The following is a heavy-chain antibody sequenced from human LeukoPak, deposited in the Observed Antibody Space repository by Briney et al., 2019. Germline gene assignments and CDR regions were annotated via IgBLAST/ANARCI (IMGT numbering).Heavy chain of an antibody. CDR2: ISYDGSNK. Sequence: GGSLRLSCAASGFTFSSYGMHWVRPAPGKGLEWVAVISYDGSNKYYADSVKGRFTISRDNSKNTLYLQMNSLTAEDTAVYYCAKLVAEQWASDAFDIWGQGTMVTVSS. CDR1: GFTFSSYG. J-gene: IGHJ3*02. CDR3: AKLVAEQWASDAFDI. D-gene: IGHD6-19*01. V-gene: IGHV3-30*18.